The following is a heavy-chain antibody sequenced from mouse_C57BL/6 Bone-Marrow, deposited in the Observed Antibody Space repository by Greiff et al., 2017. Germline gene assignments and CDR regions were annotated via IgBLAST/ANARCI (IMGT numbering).Heavy chain of an antibody. D-gene: IGHD1-1*01. J-gene: IGHJ1*03. Sequence: QVQLQQSGPELVKPGASVKISCKASGYAFSSSWMNWVKQRPGKGLEWIGRIYPGDGDTNYNGKFKGKATLTADKSSSTAYLQLSSLTSEESAVYLCARRFIAAVIRYFDVWGTGTTVTVSS. CDR1: GYAFSSSW. CDR2: IYPGDGDT. CDR3: ARRFIAAVIRYFDV. V-gene: IGHV1-82*01.